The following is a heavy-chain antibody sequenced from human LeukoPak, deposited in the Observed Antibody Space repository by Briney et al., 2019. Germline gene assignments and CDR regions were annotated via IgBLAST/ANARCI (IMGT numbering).Heavy chain of an antibody. D-gene: IGHD1-1*01. CDR1: GNTLTELS. CDR2: FAPEDGEA. J-gene: IGHJ4*01. V-gene: IGHV1-24*01. CDR3: TTGRRYQLYDY. Sequence: ASVKVSCKVFGNTLTELSMHWVRQAPGKGLESMGGFAPEDGEAIYAQQFQGRLTMTEDTSTDTAYMELSSLTSEDTAVYYCTTGRRYQLYDYWGQEPWSPSPQ.